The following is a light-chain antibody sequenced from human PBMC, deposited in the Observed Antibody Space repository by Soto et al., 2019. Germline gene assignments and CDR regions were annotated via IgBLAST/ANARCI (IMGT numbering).Light chain of an antibody. CDR3: SSYTSSSTWV. CDR2: EVT. V-gene: IGLV2-14*01. Sequence: QSVLTQPASVSGSPGQSITISCTGTSSDVGRYNYVSWYQQHPGNAPKLMIFEVTDRPSGVSNRFSGSKSGNTASLTISGLQAEDEADYYCSSYTSSSTWVFGGGTKLTVL. J-gene: IGLJ3*02. CDR1: SSDVGRYNY.